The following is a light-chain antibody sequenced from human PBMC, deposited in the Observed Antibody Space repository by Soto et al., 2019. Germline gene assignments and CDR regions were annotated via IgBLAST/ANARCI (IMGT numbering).Light chain of an antibody. CDR1: ESVSTN. V-gene: IGKV3-15*01. CDR2: GAS. Sequence: EVVMTQSPATLSVSPGERVTLSCRASESVSTNLAWYQQKPGQAPRLLIYGASTRATNIPARFRGSGSGTDFTLTISTLQSEDFAVYYCQQYDNWPPYTFGQGTKLEIK. CDR3: QQYDNWPPYT. J-gene: IGKJ2*01.